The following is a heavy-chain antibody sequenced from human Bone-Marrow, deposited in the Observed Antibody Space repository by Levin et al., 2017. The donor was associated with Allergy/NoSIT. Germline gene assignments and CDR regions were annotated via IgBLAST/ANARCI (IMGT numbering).Heavy chain of an antibody. Sequence: SCTASGFTFDDYAMHWVRQAPGKGLEWVSGISWSGGSLGYAVSVKGRFTISRDNAKNSLYLQMNSLTPEDTASYYCAKSLGDFWSGLFDSWGQGILATVSS. CDR1: GFTFDDYA. V-gene: IGHV3-9*01. J-gene: IGHJ4*02. CDR3: AKSLGDFWSGLFDS. CDR2: ISWSGGSL. D-gene: IGHD3-3*01.